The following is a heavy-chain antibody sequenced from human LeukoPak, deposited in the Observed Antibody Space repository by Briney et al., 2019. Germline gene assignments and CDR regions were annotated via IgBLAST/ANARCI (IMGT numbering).Heavy chain of an antibody. J-gene: IGHJ4*02. D-gene: IGHD4/OR15-4a*01. CDR3: VPSANYYYFDY. Sequence: ASVKVSCKASGYTFTNYYMHWVRQGPGLGFEWMGWINPKSDGTSYPQKFQGRLTMTRDTSISTAYMELSRLGSDDTAVYYCVPSANYYYFDYWGQGTLVTVSS. CDR2: INPKSDGT. CDR1: GYTFTNYY. V-gene: IGHV1-2*02.